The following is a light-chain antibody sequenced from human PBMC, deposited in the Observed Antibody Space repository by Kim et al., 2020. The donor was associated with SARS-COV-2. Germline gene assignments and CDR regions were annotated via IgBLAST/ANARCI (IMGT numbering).Light chain of an antibody. V-gene: IGKV3-15*01. Sequence: VSPGERDTLCCRASESVSSNLAWYQQKPGQAPMLLIYGTSTRATGVPAMFSGSGAGTEFTLTINSLQSEDVAVYYCQQYSKWPLTFGGGTKVDIK. CDR2: GTS. CDR1: ESVSSN. J-gene: IGKJ4*01. CDR3: QQYSKWPLT.